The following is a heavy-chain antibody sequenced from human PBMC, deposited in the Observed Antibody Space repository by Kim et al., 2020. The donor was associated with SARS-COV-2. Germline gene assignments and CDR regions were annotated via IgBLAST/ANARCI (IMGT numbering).Heavy chain of an antibody. CDR3: ARLHSDTGGYYRFDP. Sequence: SETLSLTCGVSGGSISSGTWWSWVRQPPGKGLEWIGEISHSGNTNYNPSLRSRVNISIDKSKNQFSLSLNSVTAADTAFYYCARLHSDTGGYYRFDPWGQGTLVTVSS. V-gene: IGHV4-4*02. J-gene: IGHJ5*02. CDR2: ISHSGNT. D-gene: IGHD1-26*01. CDR1: GGSISSGTW.